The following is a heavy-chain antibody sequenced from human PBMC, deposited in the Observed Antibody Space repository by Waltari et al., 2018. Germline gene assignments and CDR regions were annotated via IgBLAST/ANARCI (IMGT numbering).Heavy chain of an antibody. CDR2: VYYSGST. CDR1: GGYLISSSYY. CDR3: ARDAVKRYYFDY. Sequence: QLQLQESGPGLGKPSETLSLTCTVSGGYLISSSYYWGWIRQPPGKGLEWIGSVYYSGSTSYHPSLKSRVTISVDTSNNQFSLKLSSVTSADTAVYYCARDAVKRYYFDYWGPGPLVTVSS. J-gene: IGHJ4*02. V-gene: IGHV4-39*07.